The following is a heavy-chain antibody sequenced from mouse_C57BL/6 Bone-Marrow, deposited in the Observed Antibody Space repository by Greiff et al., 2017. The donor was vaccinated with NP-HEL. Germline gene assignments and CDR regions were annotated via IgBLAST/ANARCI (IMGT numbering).Heavy chain of an antibody. Sequence: DVMLVESGGGLVKPGGSLKLSCAASGFTFSSYAMSWVRQTPEKRLEWVATISDGGSYTYYPDNVKGRFTISRDNAKNNLYLQMSHLKSEDTAMYYCARELGPYAMDYWGQGTSVTVSS. CDR3: ARELGPYAMDY. V-gene: IGHV5-4*01. J-gene: IGHJ4*01. CDR2: ISDGGSYT. D-gene: IGHD4-1*01. CDR1: GFTFSSYA.